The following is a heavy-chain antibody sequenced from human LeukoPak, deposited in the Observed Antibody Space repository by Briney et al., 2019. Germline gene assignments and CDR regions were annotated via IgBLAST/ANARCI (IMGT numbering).Heavy chain of an antibody. J-gene: IGHJ5*02. V-gene: IGHV4-39*07. CDR3: ARGGYYGSGNDFRFDP. Sequence: SETLSLTCTVSGGSISSSSYYWGWIRQPPGKGLEWIGSIYYSGSTYYNPSLKSRVTVSVETSKNQFSLKLKSVTAADTAVYYCARGGYYGSGNDFRFDPWGQGTLVTVSS. D-gene: IGHD3-10*01. CDR2: IYYSGST. CDR1: GGSISSSSYY.